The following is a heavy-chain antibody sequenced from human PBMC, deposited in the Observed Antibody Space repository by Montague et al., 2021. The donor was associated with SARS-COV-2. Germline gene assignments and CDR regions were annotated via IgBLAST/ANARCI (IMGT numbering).Heavy chain of an antibody. CDR2: IYYSGST. CDR3: ARLRGDYGGTYHPFDI. CDR1: GGSISSRSYY. J-gene: IGHJ3*02. Sequence: SETLSLTCTVSGGSISSRSYYWGWIRQPPGKGLEWIGSIYYSGSTYYNPSIKSRVTISVDTSKNQLSLKLSSVTAADTAVYYCARLRGDYGGTYHPFDIGGHGEMVTVCS. D-gene: IGHD4-23*01. V-gene: IGHV4-39*01.